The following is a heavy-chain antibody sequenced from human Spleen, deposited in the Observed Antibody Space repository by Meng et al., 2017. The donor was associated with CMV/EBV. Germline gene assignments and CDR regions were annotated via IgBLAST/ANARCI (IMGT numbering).Heavy chain of an antibody. Sequence: ASVKVSCKTSGYTFTAYYLHWVRQAPGQGLEWMGWIHPNSGGTNYAQKFQGRVTMTRDTSISTAYMELSRLRSDDTAVYYCARDLVAPYYYGMDVWGQGTTVTVSS. CDR3: ARDLVAPYYYGMDV. J-gene: IGHJ6*02. CDR2: IHPNSGGT. CDR1: GYTFTAYY. V-gene: IGHV1-2*02.